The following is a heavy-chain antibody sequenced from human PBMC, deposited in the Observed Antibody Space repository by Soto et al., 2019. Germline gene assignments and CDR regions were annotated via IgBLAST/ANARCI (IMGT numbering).Heavy chain of an antibody. CDR1: GFTFSSYA. CDR2: ISYDGSNK. Sequence: QVQLVESGGGVVQPGRSLRLSCAASGFTFSSYAMHWVRQSPGKGLEWVAVISYDGSNKYYAASVKGRFTISRDNSKYKLYLQMTSLRAEDTAVYYCSRDPVVVAAPRVFHLIWFAPWGQGRLVTVSS. J-gene: IGHJ5*02. D-gene: IGHD2-15*01. V-gene: IGHV3-30-3*01. CDR3: SRDPVVVAAPRVFHLIWFAP.